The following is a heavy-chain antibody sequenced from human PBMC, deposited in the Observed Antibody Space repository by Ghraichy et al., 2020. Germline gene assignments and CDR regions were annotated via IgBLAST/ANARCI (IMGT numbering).Heavy chain of an antibody. CDR1: GGSFSGYY. CDR3: AGQYDFWSGYFAFDY. D-gene: IGHD3-3*01. V-gene: IGHV4-34*01. J-gene: IGHJ4*02. CDR2: INHSGST. Sequence: SQTLSLTCAVYGGSFSGYYWSWIRQPPGKGLEWIGEINHSGSTNYNPSLTSRVTISVDTSKNQFSLKLSSVTAADTAVYYCAGQYDFWSGYFAFDYWGQGTLVTVSS.